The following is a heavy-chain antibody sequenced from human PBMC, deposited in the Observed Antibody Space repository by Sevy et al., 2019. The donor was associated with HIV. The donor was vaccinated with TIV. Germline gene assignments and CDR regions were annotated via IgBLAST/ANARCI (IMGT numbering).Heavy chain of an antibody. J-gene: IGHJ4*02. CDR2: ISSSSSYM. V-gene: IGHV3-21*01. CDR3: AQIPGIAVAGMGDYFDY. D-gene: IGHD6-19*01. Sequence: GGSLRLSCAASGFTFSSYSMNWVRQAPGKGLEWVSSISSSSSYMYYADSVKGRFTISRDNAKNSLYLQMNSLRAEDTAVYYCAQIPGIAVAGMGDYFDYWCQGTLVTVSS. CDR1: GFTFSSYS.